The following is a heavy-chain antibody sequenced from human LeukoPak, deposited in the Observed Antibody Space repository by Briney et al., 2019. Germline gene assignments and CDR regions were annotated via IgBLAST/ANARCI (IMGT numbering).Heavy chain of an antibody. CDR3: ARAERLVPNYYDSSGYYYALAY. J-gene: IGHJ4*02. CDR1: GYSFTTYW. V-gene: IGHV5-51*01. CDR2: IYPGDSDT. D-gene: IGHD3-22*01. Sequence: GESLKISCKGSGYSFTTYWIGCVRQMPGKGLEWMGIIYPGDSDTRYSSSFQGQVTMSADKSIRTAYLQWSSLNASDTAMYYCARAERLVPNYYDSSGYYYALAYWGQGTLVTVSS.